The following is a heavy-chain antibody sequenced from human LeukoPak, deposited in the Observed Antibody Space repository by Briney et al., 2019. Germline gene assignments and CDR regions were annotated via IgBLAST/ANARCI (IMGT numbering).Heavy chain of an antibody. V-gene: IGHV4-4*09. CDR2: IYTSGST. D-gene: IGHD4-17*01. J-gene: IGHJ5*02. Sequence: SETLSLTCAVYGGSFSGYYWSWIRQPPGKGLEWIGYIYTSGSTNYNPSLKSRVTISVDTSKNQFSLKLSSVTAADTAVYYCARHGAYYGDANWFDPWGQGTLVTVSS. CDR1: GGSFSGYY. CDR3: ARHGAYYGDANWFDP.